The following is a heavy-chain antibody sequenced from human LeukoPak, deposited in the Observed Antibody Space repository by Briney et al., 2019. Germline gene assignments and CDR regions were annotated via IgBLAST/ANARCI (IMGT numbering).Heavy chain of an antibody. V-gene: IGHV3-30*04. CDR1: GFTFSSYA. J-gene: IGHJ4*02. CDR2: ISYDGSNK. CDR3: ARGGNGYSSGWYVRDFDI. D-gene: IGHD6-19*01. Sequence: PGRSLRLSCAASGFTFSSYAMHWVRQAPGKGLEWVAVISYDGSNKYYADSVKGRFTISRDNSKNTLYLQMNSLRAEDTAVYYCARGGNGYSSGWYVRDFDIWGQGTLVTVSS.